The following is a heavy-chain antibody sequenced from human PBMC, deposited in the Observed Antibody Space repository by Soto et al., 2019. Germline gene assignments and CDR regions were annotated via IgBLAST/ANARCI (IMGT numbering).Heavy chain of an antibody. CDR3: AREYYDFWSGYFAYYYYGMDV. D-gene: IGHD3-3*01. CDR2: INPSGGST. V-gene: IGHV1-46*01. J-gene: IGHJ6*02. CDR1: GYTFTSYY. Sequence: ASVKVSCKASGYTFTSYYMHWVRQAPGQGLEWMGIINPSGGSTSYAQKFQGRVTMTRDTSTSTVYMELSSLRSEDTAVYYCAREYYDFWSGYFAYYYYGMDVWDQGTTVTVSS.